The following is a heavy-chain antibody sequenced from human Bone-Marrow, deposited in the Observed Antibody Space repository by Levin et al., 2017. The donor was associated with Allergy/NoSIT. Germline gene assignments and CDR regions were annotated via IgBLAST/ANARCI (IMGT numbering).Heavy chain of an antibody. J-gene: IGHJ4*02. D-gene: IGHD2-15*01. CDR1: GFTFSSYA. CDR2: ISDSGGST. CDR3: AKDGTGSCYSPIDY. Sequence: GGSLRLSCAASGFTFSSYAMSWVRQAPGKGLEWVSVISDSGGSTYYAHSVKGRFTISRDNSRNTLYLQMNSLRAEDTALYYCAKDGTGSCYSPIDYWGQGTLVTVSS. V-gene: IGHV3-23*01.